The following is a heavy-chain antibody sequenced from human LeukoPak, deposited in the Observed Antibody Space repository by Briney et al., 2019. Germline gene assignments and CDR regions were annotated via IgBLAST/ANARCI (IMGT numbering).Heavy chain of an antibody. J-gene: IGHJ4*02. D-gene: IGHD4-11*01. CDR3: ARLTTVTTSLDY. V-gene: IGHV4-39*01. CDR2: IYYSGST. CDR1: GGSISSSSYY. Sequence: SETLSLTCTVPGGSISSSSYYWGWIRQPPGKGLEWIGSIYYSGSTYYNPSLKSRVTISVDMSKNQFSLKLSSVTAADTAVYYCARLTTVTTSLDYWGQGTLVTVSS.